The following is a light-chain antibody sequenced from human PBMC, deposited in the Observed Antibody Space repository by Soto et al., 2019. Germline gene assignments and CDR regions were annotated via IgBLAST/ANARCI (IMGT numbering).Light chain of an antibody. Sequence: EFVWTQYPPTLSLSPGERSTLSCRASQSVSSLLAWYQQKSGQPPRLLVSDASKRATGVPARFSGSGSGTDFTLIISSLAPEDFAVYCCPQRTNWALTFGGATNLDI. CDR1: QSVSSL. CDR2: DAS. V-gene: IGKV3-11*01. J-gene: IGKJ4*01. CDR3: PQRTNWALT.